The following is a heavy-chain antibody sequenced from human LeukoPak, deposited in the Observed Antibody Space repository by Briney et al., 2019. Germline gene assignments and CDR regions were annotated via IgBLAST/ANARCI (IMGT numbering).Heavy chain of an antibody. CDR3: ASDAAGGDTSLGDY. CDR1: GFTFSSYG. CDR2: IWYDGSNK. J-gene: IGHJ4*02. Sequence: PGRSLRLSCAASGFTFSSYGMHRVRQAPGKGLEWVAVIWYDGSNKYYADSVKGRFTISRDNSKNTLYPQMNSLRAEDTAVYYCASDAAGGDTSLGDYWGQGTLVTVSS. D-gene: IGHD2-21*02. V-gene: IGHV3-33*01.